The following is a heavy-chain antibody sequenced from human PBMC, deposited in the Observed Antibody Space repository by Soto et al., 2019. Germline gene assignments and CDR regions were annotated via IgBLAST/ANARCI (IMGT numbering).Heavy chain of an antibody. J-gene: IGHJ6*02. D-gene: IGHD1-26*01. CDR3: ARDKVYSGSSSLQDEVNYYYYGMDV. CDR1: GFTFSSYS. Sequence: PGGSLRLSCAASGFTFSSYSMNWVRQAPGKGLEWVSSISSSSSYIYYADSVKGRFTISRDNAKNSLYLQMNSLRVEDTAVYYCARDKVYSGSSSLQDEVNYYYYGMDVWGQGTTVTVSS. V-gene: IGHV3-21*01. CDR2: ISSSSSYI.